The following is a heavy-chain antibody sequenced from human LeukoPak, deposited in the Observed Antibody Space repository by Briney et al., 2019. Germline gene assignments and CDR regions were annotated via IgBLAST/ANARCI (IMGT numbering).Heavy chain of an antibody. D-gene: IGHD2-2*01. CDR1: GGSISSSSYY. CDR3: ARVALGYCSSTSCLNWFDP. Sequence: SETLSLTCTVSGGSISSSSYYWGWIRQPPGKGLEWIGSIYYSGGTYYNPSLKSRVTISVDTSKNQFSLKLSSVTAADTAVYYCARVALGYCSSTSCLNWFDPWGQGTLVTVSS. CDR2: IYYSGGT. V-gene: IGHV4-39*01. J-gene: IGHJ5*02.